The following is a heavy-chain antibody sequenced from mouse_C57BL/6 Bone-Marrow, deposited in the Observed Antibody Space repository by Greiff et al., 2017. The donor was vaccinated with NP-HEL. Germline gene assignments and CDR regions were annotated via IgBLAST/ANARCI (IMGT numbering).Heavy chain of an antibody. J-gene: IGHJ2*01. D-gene: IGHD1-1*01. V-gene: IGHV5-6*01. CDR2: ISTGCGYT. CDR3: ARQTVVAQAY. CDR1: GFTFSSYG. Sequence: EVQLVESGGDLVKPGASLKLSCTASGFTFSSYGMPWVRQTPDKGLEWVATISTGCGYTYYPAKVKGRFTISRDTAKNTLYLQMSSLKSEDTAMYYCARQTVVAQAYWGQGTTLTVSS.